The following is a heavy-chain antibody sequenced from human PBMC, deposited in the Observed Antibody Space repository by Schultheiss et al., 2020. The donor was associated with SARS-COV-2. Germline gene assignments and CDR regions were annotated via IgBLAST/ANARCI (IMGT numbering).Heavy chain of an antibody. CDR2: INHSGST. CDR1: GGSFSGYY. CDR3: ARGLGADYDSSG. V-gene: IGHV4-34*01. D-gene: IGHD3-22*01. J-gene: IGHJ4*02. Sequence: SETLSLTCAVHGGSFSGYYWSWVRQPPGKGLEWIGEINHSGSTYYNPSLKSRVTISVDTSKNQFSLKLSSVTAADTAVYYCARGLGADYDSSGWGQGTLVTVSS.